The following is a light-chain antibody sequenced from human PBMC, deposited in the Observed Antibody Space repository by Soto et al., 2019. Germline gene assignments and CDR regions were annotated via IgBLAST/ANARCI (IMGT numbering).Light chain of an antibody. Sequence: SYELTQPPSVSVSPGQTASITCSGDKLGDKYACWYQQKPGQSPVLVIYQDSKRPSGIPERFSGSNSGNTATLTISGTQAMDEADYYCQAWDSSTLYVFGTGTKGPS. CDR2: QDS. J-gene: IGLJ1*01. CDR1: KLGDKY. V-gene: IGLV3-1*01. CDR3: QAWDSSTLYV.